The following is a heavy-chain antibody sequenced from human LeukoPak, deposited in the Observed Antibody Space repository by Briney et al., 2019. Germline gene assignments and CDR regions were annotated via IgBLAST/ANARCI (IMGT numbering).Heavy chain of an antibody. D-gene: IGHD6-13*01. V-gene: IGHV1-69*05. Sequence: SVKVSCKASRGTFSSYAISWVRQAPGQGLEWVGGIIPIFGTANYAQKFQGRVTITTDESTSTAYMELSSLRSEDKAVYYCARGNEAAAVNYYYYYYMDVWGKGTTVTVSS. CDR3: ARGNEAAAVNYYYYYYMDV. J-gene: IGHJ6*03. CDR2: IIPIFGTA. CDR1: RGTFSSYA.